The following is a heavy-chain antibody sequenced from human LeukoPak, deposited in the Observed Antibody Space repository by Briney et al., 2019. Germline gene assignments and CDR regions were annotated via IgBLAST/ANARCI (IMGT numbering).Heavy chain of an antibody. CDR1: GYTFTSYY. D-gene: IGHD3-10*01. Sequence: PGASVKVSCKASGYTFTSYYMHWVRQAPGQGLEWMGIINPSGGSTSYAQKFQGRVTMTRDMSTSTAYMELSSLRSEDTAVYYCARGPVYYYGSGSYPDHWGQGTLVTVSS. CDR3: ARGPVYYYGSGSYPDH. V-gene: IGHV1-46*01. CDR2: INPSGGST. J-gene: IGHJ4*02.